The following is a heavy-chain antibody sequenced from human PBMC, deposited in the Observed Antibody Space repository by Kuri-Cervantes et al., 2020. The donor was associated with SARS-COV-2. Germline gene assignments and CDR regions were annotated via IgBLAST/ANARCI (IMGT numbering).Heavy chain of an antibody. CDR3: ARGLRWESHAFDI. D-gene: IGHD4-23*01. V-gene: IGHV3-64*02. CDR2: ISSNGGST. CDR1: GFTFSSYA. Sequence: GGSLRLSCAASGFTFSSYAMHWVRQAPGKGLEYVSAISSNGGSTYYADSVKGRFTISGDNSKNTLYLQMGSLRAEDMAVYYCARGLRWESHAFDIWGQGTMVTVSS. J-gene: IGHJ3*02.